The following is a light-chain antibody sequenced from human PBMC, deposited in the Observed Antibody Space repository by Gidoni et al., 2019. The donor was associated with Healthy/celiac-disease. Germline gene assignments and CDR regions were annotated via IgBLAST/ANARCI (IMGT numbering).Light chain of an antibody. Sequence: DIQLTQYPSFLSASVGDRVTITCRASQGISSYLAWYQQKPGKAPKLLIYAASTLQSGVPSRFSGSGSGTEFTLTISSLQPEDFATYSCQQLNSYPRSFGQGTKLEIK. CDR1: QGISSY. CDR2: AAS. V-gene: IGKV1-9*01. J-gene: IGKJ2*03. CDR3: QQLNSYPRS.